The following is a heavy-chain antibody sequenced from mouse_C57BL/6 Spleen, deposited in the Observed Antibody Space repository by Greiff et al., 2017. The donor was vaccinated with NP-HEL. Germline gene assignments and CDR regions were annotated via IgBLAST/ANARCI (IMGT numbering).Heavy chain of an antibody. CDR1: GYTFTSYG. CDR3: ARRDYYGQVWYFDV. J-gene: IGHJ1*03. V-gene: IGHV1-81*01. CDR2: IYPRSGNT. D-gene: IGHD1-1*01. Sequence: QVQLQQSGAELARPGASVKLSCKASGYTFTSYGISWVKQRTGQGLEWIGEIYPRSGNTYYNEKFKGKATLTAYKSSSTAYMELRSLTSEDSAVYFCARRDYYGQVWYFDVWGTGTTVTVSS.